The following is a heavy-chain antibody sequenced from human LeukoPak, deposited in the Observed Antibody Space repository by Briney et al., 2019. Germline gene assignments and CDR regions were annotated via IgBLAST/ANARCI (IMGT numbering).Heavy chain of an antibody. J-gene: IGHJ1*01. CDR2: INPNSGGT. V-gene: IGHV1-2*02. D-gene: IGHD3-22*01. Sequence: ASVKVSCKASGYTFTGYYMHWVRQAPGQGLEWMGWINPNSGGTNYAQKFQGRVTMTRDTSISTAYMELSRLRSDDTAVYYCAREYDSSGSATPQEYFQHWGQGTLVTVSS. CDR1: GYTFTGYY. CDR3: AREYDSSGSATPQEYFQH.